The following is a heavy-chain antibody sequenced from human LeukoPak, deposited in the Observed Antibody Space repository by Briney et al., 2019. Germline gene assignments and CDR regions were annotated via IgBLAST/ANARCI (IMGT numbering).Heavy chain of an antibody. CDR2: ISAYNGDT. CDR3: ARGGRALYYGMDV. D-gene: IGHD2-15*01. CDR1: GYTFTSYG. Sequence: ASVKVSCKASGYTFTSYGISWVRQAPGQGLEWMGRISAYNGDTNSAQKLQGRVTLTTDTSTSTAYMELRSLRSDDTALYYCARGGRALYYGMDVWGQGTTVTVSS. V-gene: IGHV1-18*01. J-gene: IGHJ6*02.